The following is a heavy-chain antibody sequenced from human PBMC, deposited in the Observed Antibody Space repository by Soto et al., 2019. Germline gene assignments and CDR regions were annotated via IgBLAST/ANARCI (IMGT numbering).Heavy chain of an antibody. CDR1: GGSFSGYY. CDR2: INHSGST. Sequence: SETLSLTCAVYGGSFSGYYWSWIRQPPGKGLEWIGEINHSGSTNYNPSLKSRVTISVDTSKNQFSLKLSSVTAADTAVYYCARRYGGLHAYCGQRTLDIGSS. V-gene: IGHV4-34*01. J-gene: IGHJ4*02. CDR3: ARRYGGLHAY. D-gene: IGHD4-17*01.